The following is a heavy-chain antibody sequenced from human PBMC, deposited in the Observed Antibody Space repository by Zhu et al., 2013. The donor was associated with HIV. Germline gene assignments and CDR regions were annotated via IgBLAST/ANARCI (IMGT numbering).Heavy chain of an antibody. J-gene: IGHJ2*01. CDR3: AKNDVLMVQARDWYFDL. Sequence: LVQSGTEVKTPGSSVKVSCKASGGTFSSYAISWVRQAPGQGLEWMGGIIPIFGTANYAQKFQGRVTITADESTSTAYMELSSLRSEDTAVYYCAKNDVLMVQARDWYFDLWGRGTLVTVSS. V-gene: IGHV1-69*01. CDR1: GGTFSSYA. CDR2: IIPIFGTA. D-gene: IGHD2-8*01.